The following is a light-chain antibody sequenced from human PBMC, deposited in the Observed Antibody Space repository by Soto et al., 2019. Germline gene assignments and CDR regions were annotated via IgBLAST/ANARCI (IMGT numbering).Light chain of an antibody. CDR3: QHYDKWPFT. Sequence: EIVMTQSPATLSVSPGERATLSCRASQRVSRNLAWYQQKPGQAPRLLIYGASTRATGIPARFSGSGSETEFTLTISSLQSEDFAVYYCQHYDKWPFTFGQGTQLEI. CDR1: QRVSRN. J-gene: IGKJ2*01. V-gene: IGKV3-15*01. CDR2: GAS.